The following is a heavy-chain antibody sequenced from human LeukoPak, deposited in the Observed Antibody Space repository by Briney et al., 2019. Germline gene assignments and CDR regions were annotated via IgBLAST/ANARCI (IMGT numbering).Heavy chain of an antibody. CDR3: ARGGPKTGIDY. D-gene: IGHD1-1*01. CDR1: GGSFSGYY. CDR2: INHSGST. J-gene: IGHJ4*02. V-gene: IGHV4-34*01. Sequence: SEALSLTCAVYGGSFSGYYWSWIRQPPGKGLEWIGEINHSGSTNYNPSLKSRVTISVDTSKNQFSLKLSSVTAADTAVYYCARGGPKTGIDYWGQGTLVTVSS.